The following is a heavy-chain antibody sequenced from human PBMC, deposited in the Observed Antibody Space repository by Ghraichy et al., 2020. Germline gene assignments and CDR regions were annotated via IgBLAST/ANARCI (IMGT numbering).Heavy chain of an antibody. Sequence: SETRSLTCTVSGGSISSYYWSWIRQPPGKGLEWIGHIYYSGSTNYKPSLKSRVTISVDMSKNQFSLKLSSVTAADTAVYYCAIVGATATYYFDYWGQGTLVTVSS. CDR3: AIVGATATYYFDY. D-gene: IGHD1-26*01. CDR1: GGSISSYY. V-gene: IGHV4-59*01. J-gene: IGHJ4*02. CDR2: IYYSGST.